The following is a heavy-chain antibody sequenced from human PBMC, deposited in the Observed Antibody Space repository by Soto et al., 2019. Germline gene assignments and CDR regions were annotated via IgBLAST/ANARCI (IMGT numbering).Heavy chain of an antibody. CDR1: GFTFSSYA. V-gene: IGHV3-23*01. Sequence: GGSLRLSCAASGFTFSSYAMSWVRQAPGKGLEWVSDISNSGGFTYYADSVKGRFTISRDNSRNTLYLQMNSLGAEDTAVYYCAKEAPSYFDYWGQGTLVTVSS. J-gene: IGHJ4*02. CDR2: ISNSGGFT. CDR3: AKEAPSYFDY.